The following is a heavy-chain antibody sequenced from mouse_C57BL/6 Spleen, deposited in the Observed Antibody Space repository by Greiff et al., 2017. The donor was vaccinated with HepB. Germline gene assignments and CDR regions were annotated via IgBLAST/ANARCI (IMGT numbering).Heavy chain of an antibody. CDR2: IDPENGDT. Sequence: VQLQQSGAELVRPGASVKLSCTASGFNIKDDYMHWVKQRPEQGLEWIGWIDPENGDTEYASKFQGKATITADTSSNTAYLQLSSLTSEDTAVYYCTTGGRGAWFAYGGQGTLVTVSA. J-gene: IGHJ3*01. D-gene: IGHD3-3*01. CDR3: TTGGRGAWFAY. V-gene: IGHV14-4*01. CDR1: GFNIKDDY.